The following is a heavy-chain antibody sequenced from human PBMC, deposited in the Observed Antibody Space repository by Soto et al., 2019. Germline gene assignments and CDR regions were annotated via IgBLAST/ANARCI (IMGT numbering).Heavy chain of an antibody. CDR1: GYTFTSYD. J-gene: IGHJ5*02. CDR2: MKPNSGNT. CDR3: AKATQCRGRSWYFWFDP. D-gene: IGHD6-13*01. V-gene: IGHV1-8*01. Sequence: QVQLVQSGAEVKKPGASVKVSCKASGYTFTSYDINWVRQATGQGLEWMGWMKPNSGNTGYAQKFQGRVTMTRNTSISRAYMELRSLRSEDTAVYYCAKATQCRGRSWYFWFDPWGQGTLVTVSS.